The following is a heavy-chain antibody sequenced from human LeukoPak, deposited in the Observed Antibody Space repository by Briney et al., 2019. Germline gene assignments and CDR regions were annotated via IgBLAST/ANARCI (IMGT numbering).Heavy chain of an antibody. CDR3: AREIDGSGYYYGY. Sequence: GALVKVSCKASGYTFTGYYMHWVRQAPGQGLEWMGWINPNSGGTNYAQKFQGGVTMTRDTSISTAYMELSRLRSDDTAVYYCAREIDGSGYYYGYWGQGTLVTVSS. CDR2: INPNSGGT. V-gene: IGHV1-2*02. CDR1: GYTFTGYY. D-gene: IGHD3-22*01. J-gene: IGHJ4*02.